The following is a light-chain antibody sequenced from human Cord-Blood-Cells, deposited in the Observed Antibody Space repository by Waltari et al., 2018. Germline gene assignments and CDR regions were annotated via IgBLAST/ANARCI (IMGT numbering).Light chain of an antibody. CDR3: QQYNNWPPLT. J-gene: IGKJ4*01. Sequence: DIVMTQSPYSLAVSLGERATINCKSSQSVLYSSNNKNYLAWYQQKPGQPPKLLIYCASTRESGVPDRFSGSGSGTDFTLTISSLQAEDVAVYYCQQYNNWPPLTFGGGTKVEIK. V-gene: IGKV4-1*01. CDR2: CAS. CDR1: QSVLYSSNNKNY.